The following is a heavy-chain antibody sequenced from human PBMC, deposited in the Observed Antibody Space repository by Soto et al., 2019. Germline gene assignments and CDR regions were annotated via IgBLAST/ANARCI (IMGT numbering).Heavy chain of an antibody. CDR1: GFTFISYA. CDR2: ISGSGGST. J-gene: IGHJ4*02. V-gene: IGHV3-23*01. CDR3: AKAIAAAGIVY. Sequence: GGSLRLSCAASGFTFISYAMSWVRQAPGKGLEWVSAISGSGGSTYYADSVKGRFTISRDNSKNTLYLQMNSLRAEDTAVYYCAKAIAAAGIVYWGQGTLVTVSS. D-gene: IGHD6-13*01.